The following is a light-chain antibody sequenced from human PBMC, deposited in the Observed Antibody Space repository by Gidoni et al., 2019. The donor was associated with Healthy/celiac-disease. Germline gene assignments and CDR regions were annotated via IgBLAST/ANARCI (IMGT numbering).Light chain of an antibody. J-gene: IGLJ2*01. CDR2: EVS. CDR1: SSDVGGYNY. CDR3: SSYTSSSTLV. Sequence: QSALTQPASVSGSPGQSITISCTGTSSDVGGYNYVSWYQQNPGKAHKLMIYEVSNRPSGVSNRFSGSKSGNTASLTISGLQAEDEADYYCSSYTSSSTLVFGGGTKLTVL. V-gene: IGLV2-14*01.